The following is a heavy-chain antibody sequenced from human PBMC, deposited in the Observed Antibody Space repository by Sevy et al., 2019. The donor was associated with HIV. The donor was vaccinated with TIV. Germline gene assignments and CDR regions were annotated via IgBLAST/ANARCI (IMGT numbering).Heavy chain of an antibody. Sequence: ASVKVSCKTSGYTFTDYGISWVRQAPGQGLEWMAWINPSDGNTNYAQILQGRVTMTTDTSTSTAYMELWSLRSDDTAVYYCARDVTGSYYVDYWGQGTLVTVSS. CDR1: GYTFTDYG. D-gene: IGHD1-26*01. V-gene: IGHV1-18*01. J-gene: IGHJ4*02. CDR3: ARDVTGSYYVDY. CDR2: INPSDGNT.